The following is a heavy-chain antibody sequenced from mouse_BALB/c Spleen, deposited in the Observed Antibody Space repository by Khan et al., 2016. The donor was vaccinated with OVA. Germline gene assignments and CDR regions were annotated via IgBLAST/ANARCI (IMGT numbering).Heavy chain of an antibody. CDR1: GYSITSGYG. Sequence: EVQLQESGPGLVKPSQSLSFTCTVTGYSITSGYGWNWIRQFPGNKLEWMGYISYSDSTNYNPSLKSRTSFTRDTSKNPFFLQLNSLTTEATATYYRARTGRIKYWGQGTTLTVSS. V-gene: IGHV3-2*02. CDR2: ISYSDST. J-gene: IGHJ2*01. CDR3: ARTGRIKY. D-gene: IGHD1-1*01.